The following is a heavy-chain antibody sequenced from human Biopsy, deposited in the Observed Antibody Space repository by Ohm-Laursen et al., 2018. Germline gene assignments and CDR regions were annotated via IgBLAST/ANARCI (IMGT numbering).Heavy chain of an antibody. D-gene: IGHD2-8*02. V-gene: IGHV3-7*01. Sequence: GSLRLSCTASGFTFDTYWMSWVRQAPGKGLEWVANINQGGSENYYVESVKGRFTISRDNAKNSLYLQMNSLRAEDTAVYYCARDSLVGGLSWGRGTLVTVSS. CDR3: ARDSLVGGLS. CDR2: INQGGSEN. J-gene: IGHJ5*02. CDR1: GFTFDTYW.